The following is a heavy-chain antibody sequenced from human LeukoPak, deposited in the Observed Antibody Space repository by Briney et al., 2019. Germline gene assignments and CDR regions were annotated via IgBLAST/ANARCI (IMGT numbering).Heavy chain of an antibody. D-gene: IGHD1-26*01. CDR1: GLTFNSYA. CDR2: ISGSGGNT. J-gene: IGHJ4*02. V-gene: IGHV3-23*01. CDR3: AKGRGTPTSGLDY. Sequence: PGGSLRLSCAASGLTFNSYAMSWVRQAPGKGLEWVSTISGSGGNTYYADSVKGRFTISRDNSKNTLYVQMNSLRAEDTAVYYCAKGRGTPTSGLDYWGQGTLVTASS.